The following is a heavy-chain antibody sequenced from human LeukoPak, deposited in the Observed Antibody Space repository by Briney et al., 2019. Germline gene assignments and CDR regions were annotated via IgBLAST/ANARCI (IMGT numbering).Heavy chain of an antibody. CDR3: ARLARIFGVAYGFDP. CDR1: GGTFSSYA. CDR2: IIPIFGTP. Sequence: SVKVSCKASGGTFSSYAISWVRQAPGQGLEWMGGIIPIFGTPNYAQKFQGRVTITTDESASTAYMELSSLRSEDTAVYYCARLARIFGVAYGFDPWGQGTLVTVSS. D-gene: IGHD3-3*01. V-gene: IGHV1-69*05. J-gene: IGHJ5*02.